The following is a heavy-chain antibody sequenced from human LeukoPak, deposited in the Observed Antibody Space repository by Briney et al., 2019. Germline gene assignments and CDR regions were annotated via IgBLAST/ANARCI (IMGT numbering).Heavy chain of an antibody. CDR3: AKVETITMIVVVITGPFDY. D-gene: IGHD3-22*01. CDR2: ISGSGGST. Sequence: GGSPRLSCAASGFTFSSYAMSWVRQAPGKGLEWVSAISGSGGSTYYADSVKGRFTISRDNSKNTLYLQMNSLRAEDTAVYYCAKVETITMIVVVITGPFDYWGQGTLVTVSS. J-gene: IGHJ4*02. CDR1: GFTFSSYA. V-gene: IGHV3-23*01.